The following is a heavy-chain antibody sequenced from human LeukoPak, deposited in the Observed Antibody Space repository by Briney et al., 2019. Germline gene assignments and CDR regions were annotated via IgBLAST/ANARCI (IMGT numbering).Heavy chain of an antibody. D-gene: IGHD6-13*01. V-gene: IGHV4-59*01. CDR2: IDYSGST. Sequence: SETLSLTCIVSGGSIGTYYWTWIRQPPGKGLEWTGYIDYSGSTNYNPSLKGRVSISVDTSKSQFSLKLTSLTAADSAVYYSARGRRSSSRHDVIDIWGQGTVVTVSS. CDR1: GGSIGTYY. CDR3: ARGRRSSSRHDVIDI. J-gene: IGHJ3*02.